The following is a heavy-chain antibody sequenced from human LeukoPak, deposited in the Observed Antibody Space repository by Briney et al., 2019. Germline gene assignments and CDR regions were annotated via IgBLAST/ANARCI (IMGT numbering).Heavy chain of an antibody. Sequence: PGGSLRLSCAASGFTFSSYAMHWVRQAPGKGLEWVAVISYDGSNKYYADSVKGRFTISRDNSKNTLYLQMNSLRAEDTAVYYCAKDGYSSGWSTFDNWGQGTLVTVSS. CDR3: AKDGYSSGWSTFDN. V-gene: IGHV3-30-3*01. CDR2: ISYDGSNK. CDR1: GFTFSSYA. J-gene: IGHJ4*02. D-gene: IGHD6-19*01.